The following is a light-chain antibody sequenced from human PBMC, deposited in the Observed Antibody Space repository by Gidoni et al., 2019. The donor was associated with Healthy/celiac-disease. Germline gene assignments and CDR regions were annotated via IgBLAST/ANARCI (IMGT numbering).Light chain of an antibody. CDR3: QQLNSYPRT. Sequence: DIQLTQSPSFLSASVGDRVTITCRASQGISSYLAWYQQKPGKAPKLLLYAASTLQSGVPSRFSGSGSGTEFTLTISSLQPEDFATYYCQQLNSYPRTFGQGTKVEIK. CDR2: AAS. CDR1: QGISSY. V-gene: IGKV1-9*01. J-gene: IGKJ1*01.